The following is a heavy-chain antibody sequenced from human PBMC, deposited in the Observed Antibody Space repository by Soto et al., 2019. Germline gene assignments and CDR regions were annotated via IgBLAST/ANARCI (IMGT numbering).Heavy chain of an antibody. CDR2: IYVTGAV. CDR3: ARLRIATNNYKWFDP. Sequence: SETLSLTCSVSGAALNSGNYYWSWIGQVPGKGLEWIGHIYVTGAVDYNPSLRDRITISQDTSERQFSLNLRLVTAADTAVYYCARLRIATNNYKWFDPWGQGTLVTVSS. D-gene: IGHD2-21*01. J-gene: IGHJ5*02. V-gene: IGHV4-31*03. CDR1: GAALNSGNYY.